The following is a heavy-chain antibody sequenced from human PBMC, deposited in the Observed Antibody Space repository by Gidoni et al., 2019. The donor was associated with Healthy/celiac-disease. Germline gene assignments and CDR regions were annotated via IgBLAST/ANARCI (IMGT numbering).Heavy chain of an antibody. D-gene: IGHD6-19*01. Sequence: EVKLLESGGGLVQPGVSLRLSCADSGFTFSSDAMCWVRQAPGKGLGWVSAISGSGGSTYYADSVKGRFTISRDNSKNTLYLQMNSRRAEDTAVYYCAKDPIAVAENFDYWGQGTLVTVSS. CDR3: AKDPIAVAENFDY. CDR2: ISGSGGST. CDR1: GFTFSSDA. V-gene: IGHV3-23*01. J-gene: IGHJ4*02.